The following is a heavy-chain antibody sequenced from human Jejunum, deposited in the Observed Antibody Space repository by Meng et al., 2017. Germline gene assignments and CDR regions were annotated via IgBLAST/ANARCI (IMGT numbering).Heavy chain of an antibody. D-gene: IGHD3-10*01. Sequence: GESLKISCAASGFTFSTYAMTWVRQAPGKGLEWVSLISNGGGSTYYADSVKGRFTISRDNSKNTLYLQMNSLRAEDTAVYYCAKSPYGSGSDFMDVWGQGTTVTVSS. CDR2: ISNGGGST. V-gene: IGHV3-23*01. J-gene: IGHJ6*02. CDR1: GFTFSTYA. CDR3: AKSPYGSGSDFMDV.